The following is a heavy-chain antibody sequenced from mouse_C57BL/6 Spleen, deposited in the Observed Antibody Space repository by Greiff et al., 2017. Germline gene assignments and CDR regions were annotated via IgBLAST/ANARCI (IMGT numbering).Heavy chain of an antibody. D-gene: IGHD2-4*01. V-gene: IGHV3-6*01. CDR1: GYSITSGYY. CDR2: ISYDGSN. CDR3: ARGYYDYDDGWYFDV. J-gene: IGHJ1*03. Sequence: EVKLMESGPGLVKPSQSLSLTCSVTGYSITSGYYWNWIRQFPGNKLEWMGYISYDGSNNYNPSLKNRISITRDTSKNQFFLKLNSVTTEDTATYYCARGYYDYDDGWYFDVWGTGTTVTVSS.